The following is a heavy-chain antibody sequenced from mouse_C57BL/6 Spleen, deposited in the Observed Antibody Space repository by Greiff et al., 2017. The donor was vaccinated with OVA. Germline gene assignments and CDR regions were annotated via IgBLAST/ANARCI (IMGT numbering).Heavy chain of an antibody. J-gene: IGHJ1*03. CDR1: GYAFSSYW. Sequence: QVQLQQSGAELVKPGASVKISCKASGYAFSSYWMNWVKQRPGKGLEWIGQIYPGDGDTNYNGKFKGKATLTADKSSSTAYMQLSSLTSEDSAVYFCARSGYYGSSGYFDVWGTGTTVTVSS. CDR2: IYPGDGDT. CDR3: ARSGYYGSSGYFDV. V-gene: IGHV1-80*01. D-gene: IGHD1-1*01.